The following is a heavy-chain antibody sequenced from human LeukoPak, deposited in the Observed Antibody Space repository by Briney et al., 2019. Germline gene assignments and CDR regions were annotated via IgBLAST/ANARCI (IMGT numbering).Heavy chain of an antibody. V-gene: IGHV3-7*03. CDR3: AKGAEPALWFGDNGNVAIHFDY. CDR1: GFTFSSYW. D-gene: IGHD3-10*01. CDR2: IKQDGSEK. Sequence: GGSLRLSCAASGFTFSSYWMSWVRQAPGKGLEWVANIKQDGSEKDYVDSVKGRFTISRDNSKNTLYLQMNSLRAEDTAVYYCAKGAEPALWFGDNGNVAIHFDYWGQGTLVTVSS. J-gene: IGHJ4*02.